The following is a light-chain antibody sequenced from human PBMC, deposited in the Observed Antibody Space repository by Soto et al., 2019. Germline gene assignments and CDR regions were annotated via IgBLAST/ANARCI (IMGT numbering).Light chain of an antibody. CDR1: QSLSSSH. J-gene: IGKJ5*01. CDR2: GAS. CDR3: QQYASSIT. V-gene: IGKV3-20*01. Sequence: IMLTQSPGTLSLSPGGRPTLSCRASQSLSSSHLAWYQQQPGHAPKLRIYGASSRATGIPDRLSGSGSGTDFTLTISRLEHEDVALYYCQQYASSITFGQGTRLEIK.